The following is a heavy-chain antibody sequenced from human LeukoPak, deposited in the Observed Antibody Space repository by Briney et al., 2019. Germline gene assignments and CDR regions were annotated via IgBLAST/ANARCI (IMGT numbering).Heavy chain of an antibody. CDR2: IWYDGSNK. CDR3: ARGPSYYYDSSGYLPLVPYYGMDV. D-gene: IGHD3-22*01. V-gene: IGHV3-33*01. CDR1: GFTFSSYG. J-gene: IGHJ6*02. Sequence: GGSLRLSCAASGFTFSSYGMRWVRQAPGKGLEWVAVIWYDGSNKYYADSVKGRFTISRDNSKNTLYLQMNSLRAEDTAVYYCARGPSYYYDSSGYLPLVPYYGMDVWGQGTTVTVSS.